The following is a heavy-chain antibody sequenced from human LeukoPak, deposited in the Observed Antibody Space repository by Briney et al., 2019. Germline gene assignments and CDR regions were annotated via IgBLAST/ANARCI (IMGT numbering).Heavy chain of an antibody. J-gene: IGHJ6*04. CDR3: AELGITMIGGV. CDR2: ISGSGGST. CDR1: GFDFSNYG. D-gene: IGHD3-10*02. Sequence: GGSLRLSCAASGFDFSNYGMSWVRQAPGKGLQWVSSISGSGGSTYYAVSVKGRFTISRDNSKNTLYLQMNSLRAEDTAVYYCAELGITMIGGVWGKGTTVTISS. V-gene: IGHV3-23*01.